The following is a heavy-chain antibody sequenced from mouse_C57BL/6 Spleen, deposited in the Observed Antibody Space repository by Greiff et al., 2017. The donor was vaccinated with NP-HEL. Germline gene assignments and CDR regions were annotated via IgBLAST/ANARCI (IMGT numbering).Heavy chain of an antibody. CDR3: ARRGTYYSNLYAMDY. D-gene: IGHD2-5*01. CDR1: GYAFSSSW. CDR2: IYPGDGDT. J-gene: IGHJ4*01. Sequence: QVQLQQSGPELVKPGASVKISCKASGYAFSSSWMNWVKQRPGKGLEWIGRIYPGDGDTNYNGKFKGKATLTADKSSSTAYMQLSSLTSEDSAVYFCARRGTYYSNLYAMDYWGQGTSVTVSS. V-gene: IGHV1-82*01.